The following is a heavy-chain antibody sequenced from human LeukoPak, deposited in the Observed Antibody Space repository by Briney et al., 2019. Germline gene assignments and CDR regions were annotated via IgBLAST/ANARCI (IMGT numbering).Heavy chain of an antibody. Sequence: ASVKVSCKASGYAFTSYDINWVRQATGQGLEWMGWMNPNSGNTGYAQKFQGRVTMTRDTSISTAYMELSRLRSDDTAVYYCARDHGLLWFGDPPSFDYWGQGTLVTVSS. CDR2: MNPNSGNT. V-gene: IGHV1-8*02. CDR1: GYAFTSYD. J-gene: IGHJ4*02. CDR3: ARDHGLLWFGDPPSFDY. D-gene: IGHD3-10*01.